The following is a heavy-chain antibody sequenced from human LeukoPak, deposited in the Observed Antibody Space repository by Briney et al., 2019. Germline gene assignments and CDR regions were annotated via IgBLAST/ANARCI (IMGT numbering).Heavy chain of an antibody. V-gene: IGHV4-39*02. D-gene: IGHD2-2*01. CDR1: GGSISSSSYL. Sequence: SETLSLTCTVSGGSISSSSYLWGWIRQPPGKGLDWIGSIYYSGSTYYNPSLKSRVTMSVDTSKNDFSLKLRSVTAADTAVYYCARGRREYCTSTSCYYYFDYWGQGTLVTVSS. CDR2: IYYSGST. CDR3: ARGRREYCTSTSCYYYFDY. J-gene: IGHJ4*02.